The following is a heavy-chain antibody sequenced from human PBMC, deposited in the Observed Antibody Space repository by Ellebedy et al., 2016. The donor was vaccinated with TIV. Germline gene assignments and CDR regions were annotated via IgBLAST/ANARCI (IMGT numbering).Heavy chain of an antibody. D-gene: IGHD2-15*01. CDR2: ISGSLHTT. CDR3: AKGSVGNSIPLDY. V-gene: IGHV3-23*01. CDR1: GFIFGSFC. Sequence: PGGSLRLSCAVSGFIFGSFCMSWVRQAPGKGLEWISGISGSLHTTHYADSVEGRFTISRDNSKNTLYVQMNSLRAEDTAVYYCAKGSVGNSIPLDYWGQGTLVTVSS. J-gene: IGHJ4*02.